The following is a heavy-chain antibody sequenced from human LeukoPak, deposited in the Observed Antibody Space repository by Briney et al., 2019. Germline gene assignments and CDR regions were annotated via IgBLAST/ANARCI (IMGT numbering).Heavy chain of an antibody. Sequence: PGGSLRLSCTASGFTFSAYWMTWVRQTPGKGREGVANIKEEGSEKVYADSGKGRFTIFKDSAKNSLYLQMNSLRFDDTAMYYCTRNSGWSRLDYWGQGTLVTVPS. CDR3: TRNSGWSRLDY. CDR1: GFTFSAYW. CDR2: IKEEGSEK. V-gene: IGHV3-7*01. D-gene: IGHD6-19*01. J-gene: IGHJ4*02.